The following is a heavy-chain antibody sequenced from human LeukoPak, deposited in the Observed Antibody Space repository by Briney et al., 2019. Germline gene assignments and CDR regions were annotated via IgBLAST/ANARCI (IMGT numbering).Heavy chain of an antibody. CDR3: ARDGGCSSTSCYGYYYYYYMDV. CDR2: INPNSGGT. V-gene: IGHV1-2*02. CDR1: GYTFTGYY. Sequence: ASVKVSCKASGYTFTGYYMHWVRQAPGQGLEWMGWINPNSGGTNYAQKFQGRVTMTRDTSISTAYMELSRLRSDYTAVYYCARDGGCSSTSCYGYYYYYYMDVWGKGTTVTVSS. D-gene: IGHD2-2*01. J-gene: IGHJ6*03.